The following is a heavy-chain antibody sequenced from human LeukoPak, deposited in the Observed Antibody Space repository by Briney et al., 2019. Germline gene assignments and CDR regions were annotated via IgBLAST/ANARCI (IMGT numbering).Heavy chain of an antibody. Sequence: GGSLRLSCAASGVTFSSYGMHWVRQAPGKGLEWVAVISYDGSNKYYADSVKGRFTISRDNSKNTLYLQMNSLRAEDTAVYYCARDPGYWGQGTLVTVSS. CDR3: ARDPGY. CDR2: ISYDGSNK. CDR1: GVTFSSYG. J-gene: IGHJ4*02. V-gene: IGHV3-30*03.